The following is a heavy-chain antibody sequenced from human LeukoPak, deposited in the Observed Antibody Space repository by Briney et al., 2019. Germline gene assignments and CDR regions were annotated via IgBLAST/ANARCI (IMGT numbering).Heavy chain of an antibody. Sequence: PSETLSLTCTVSGYSISSGYYWSWIRQPPGKGLEWIGEINHSGSTNYNPSLKSRVTISVDTSKNQFSLKLSSVTAADTAVYYCARRRGHYYGSGSYNASYYYYYMDVWGKGTTVTVSS. CDR3: ARRRGHYYGSGSYNASYYYYYMDV. J-gene: IGHJ6*03. CDR1: GYSISSGYY. CDR2: INHSGST. D-gene: IGHD3-10*01. V-gene: IGHV4-38-2*02.